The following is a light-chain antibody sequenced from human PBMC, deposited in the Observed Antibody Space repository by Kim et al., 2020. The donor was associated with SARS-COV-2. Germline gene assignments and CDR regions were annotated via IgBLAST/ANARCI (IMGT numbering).Light chain of an antibody. CDR2: DAS. CDR1: QDISND. J-gene: IGKJ4*01. CDR3: QQYGNLPL. V-gene: IGKV1-33*01. Sequence: GDRVTITCQASQDISNDLNWYQQKPRKAPKLLIYDASNLETGVPSRFSGSGSGTDFTFTISSLQPEDIATYYCQQYGNLPLFGGGTKVDIK.